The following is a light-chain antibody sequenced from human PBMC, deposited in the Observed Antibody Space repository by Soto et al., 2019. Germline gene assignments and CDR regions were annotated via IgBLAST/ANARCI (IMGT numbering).Light chain of an antibody. J-gene: IGKJ1*01. CDR2: AAY. CDR1: QGISSY. Sequence: QMTQSPSTLPASVGDRVTITCRASQGISSYLAWYQQKPGKAPKLLIYAAYNLQSGVPSRFSGSGSGTDFTLTISCLQSEDFATYYCQQYYSYPRTVGQGTKVDI. V-gene: IGKV1-8*01. CDR3: QQYYSYPRT.